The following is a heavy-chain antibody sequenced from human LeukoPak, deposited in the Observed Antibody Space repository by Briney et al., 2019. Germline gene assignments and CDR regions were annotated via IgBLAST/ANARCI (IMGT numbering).Heavy chain of an antibody. J-gene: IGHJ6*02. Sequence: ASVKVSCKASGYTFTTYYMDWFRQSPGQGLEWMGIINPSGGSTRYAHHLQGRVTITRDTSTSTAYMELSSLISEDPAVYYCASYHHRDFGDYYGMDVWGQGTTVTVSS. V-gene: IGHV1-46*04. D-gene: IGHD4-17*01. CDR1: GYTFTTYY. CDR2: INPSGGST. CDR3: ASYHHRDFGDYYGMDV.